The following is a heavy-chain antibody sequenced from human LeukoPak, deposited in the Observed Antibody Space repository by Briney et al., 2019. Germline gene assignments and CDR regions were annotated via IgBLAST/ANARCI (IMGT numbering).Heavy chain of an antibody. CDR3: ARSSYGSGSYGNDAFDI. CDR1: GFTFSSYD. CDR2: IGTAGDT. Sequence: GGSLRLSCAASGFTFSSYDMHWVRQATGKGLEWVSAIGTAGDTYYPGSVKGRFTISRENAKNSLYLQMNSLRAGDTAVYYCARSSYGSGSYGNDAFDIWGQGTMVTVSS. J-gene: IGHJ3*02. D-gene: IGHD3-10*01. V-gene: IGHV3-13*01.